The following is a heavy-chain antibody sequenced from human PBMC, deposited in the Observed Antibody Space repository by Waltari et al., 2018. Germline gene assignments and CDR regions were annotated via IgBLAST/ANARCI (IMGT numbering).Heavy chain of an antibody. Sequence: QVQLQQWGAGLLKPSETLSLTCAVYGGSFSGYYCSWIRQPPGKGLEWIGEINHSGSTNYNPSLKSRVTISVDTSKNQFSLKLSSVTAADTAVYYCARARYSGSYYQRIDYWGQGTLVTVSS. J-gene: IGHJ4*02. D-gene: IGHD1-26*01. V-gene: IGHV4-34*01. CDR1: GGSFSGYY. CDR2: INHSGST. CDR3: ARARYSGSYYQRIDY.